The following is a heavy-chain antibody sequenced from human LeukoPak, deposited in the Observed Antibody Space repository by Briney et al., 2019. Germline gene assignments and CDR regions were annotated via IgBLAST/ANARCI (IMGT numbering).Heavy chain of an antibody. Sequence: SETLSLTCTVSDGSISSYYWSWVRQPPGKGLEWIGFNYHSGSTNCNPSLESRVTMSVDTSKNQFSLKLTSVTPADTAVYYCARHGGNYDFDYWGQGTLLTVSS. CDR2: NYHSGST. J-gene: IGHJ4*02. V-gene: IGHV4-59*08. D-gene: IGHD4-11*01. CDR1: DGSISSYY. CDR3: ARHGGNYDFDY.